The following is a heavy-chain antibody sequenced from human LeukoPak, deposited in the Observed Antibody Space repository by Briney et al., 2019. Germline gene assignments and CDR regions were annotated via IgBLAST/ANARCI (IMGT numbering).Heavy chain of an antibody. J-gene: IGHJ6*02. V-gene: IGHV4-34*01. CDR1: GGSFSGYY. CDR3: ARSLGDV. Sequence: SETLSLTCDVSGGSFSGYYWSWIRQSPGKGLEWIGEINHSGFTNSNPSLKSRVTMSADTSKNQFSLKVSSVTAADTAVYFCARSLGDVWGQGTMVTVSS. CDR2: INHSGFT.